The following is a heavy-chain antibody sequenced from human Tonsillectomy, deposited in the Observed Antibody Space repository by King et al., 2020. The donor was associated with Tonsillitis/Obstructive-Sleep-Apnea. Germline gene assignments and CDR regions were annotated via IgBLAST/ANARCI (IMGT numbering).Heavy chain of an antibody. CDR2: ISAYNGNI. J-gene: IGHJ6*03. V-gene: IGHV1-18*01. CDR1: GYTFTSFD. Sequence: QLVQSGGEVKKPGASVKVSCKASGYTFTSFDICWVRQAPGQGLEWMGWISAYNGNIYYAQNFQGRVTMTTDTATSTAYMELRSLRSDDTAVYYCARRSYYSGSYYGYYYMDVWGKGTTVTVSS. CDR3: ARRSYYSGSYYGYYYMDV. D-gene: IGHD1-26*01.